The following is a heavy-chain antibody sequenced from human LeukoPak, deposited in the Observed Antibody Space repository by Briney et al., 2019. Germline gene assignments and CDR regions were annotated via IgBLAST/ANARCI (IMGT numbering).Heavy chain of an antibody. CDR1: GFTLSTYN. CDR3: AKARGVGANLFYYYYMDV. CDR2: ISTSSSYI. J-gene: IGHJ6*03. Sequence: GGSLRLSCAASGFTLSTYNMKWVRQAPRKGLEWVSSISTSSSYIYYADSVKGRFTISRDNARNSLYLQMNSLRAEDTAVYYCAKARGVGANLFYYYYMDVWGKGTTVTVSS. V-gene: IGHV3-21*04. D-gene: IGHD1-26*01.